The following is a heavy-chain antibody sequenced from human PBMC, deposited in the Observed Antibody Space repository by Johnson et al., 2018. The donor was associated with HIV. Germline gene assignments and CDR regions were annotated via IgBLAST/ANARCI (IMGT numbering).Heavy chain of an antibody. D-gene: IGHD5-12*01. CDR2: ISYDGSNT. J-gene: IGHJ3*02. CDR1: GFTFSSYA. V-gene: IGHV3-30*14. Sequence: VQLVESGGGVVQPGRSLRLSCAASGFTFSSYAMHWVRQAPGQGLEWVAVISYDGSNTYSADSVKGRFTISRDNSKNTRYLQMGSLRAEDMAVYYCARGFLGYSGYVRAFDIWGQGTMVTVFS. CDR3: ARGFLGYSGYVRAFDI.